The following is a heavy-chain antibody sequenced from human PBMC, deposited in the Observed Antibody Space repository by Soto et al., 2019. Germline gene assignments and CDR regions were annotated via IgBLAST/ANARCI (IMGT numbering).Heavy chain of an antibody. CDR1: GYTFTSYG. D-gene: IGHD2-15*01. V-gene: IGHV1-18*04. Sequence: GASVKVSCKASGYTFTSYGIRWVRQAPGQGLEWMGWISAYNGNANYAQNLQGRVTMTTDTSTSTAYMELRSLRSDDTAVYYCARNVCPRSGGSCHYYYYFGMNVWGQGTTVNVSS. CDR3: ARNVCPRSGGSCHYYYYFGMNV. J-gene: IGHJ6*02. CDR2: ISAYNGNA.